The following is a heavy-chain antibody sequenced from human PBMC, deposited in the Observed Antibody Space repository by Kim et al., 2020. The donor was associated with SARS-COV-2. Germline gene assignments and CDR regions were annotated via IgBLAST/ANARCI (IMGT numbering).Heavy chain of an antibody. CDR1: GFTFSSYG. CDR2: ISYDGSNK. J-gene: IGHJ4*02. D-gene: IGHD3-10*01. Sequence: GGSLRLSCAASGFTFSSYGTHWVRQAPGKGLEWVAVISYDGSNKYYADSVKGRFTISRDNSKNTPYLQMNSLRAEDTAVYYCAKSGSGSYYSYFDYWGQGTLVTVSS. CDR3: AKSGSGSYYSYFDY. V-gene: IGHV3-30*18.